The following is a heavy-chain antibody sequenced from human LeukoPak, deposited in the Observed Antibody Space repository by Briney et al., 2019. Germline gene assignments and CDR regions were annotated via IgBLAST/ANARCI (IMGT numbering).Heavy chain of an antibody. CDR2: IYYSGST. Sequence: PETLCHSRAVSGGSLSSYNWNWIRQPPRKGLEWSGSIYYSGSTYYTPSPDSQVTILVDTCNSHFSLLLDAVTGADTAEYYGARSDSSGSYPAHLFDYWGQGTLVTVSS. CDR1: GGSLSSYN. D-gene: IGHD3-10*01. CDR3: ARSDSSGSYPAHLFDY. J-gene: IGHJ4*02. V-gene: IGHV4-59*05.